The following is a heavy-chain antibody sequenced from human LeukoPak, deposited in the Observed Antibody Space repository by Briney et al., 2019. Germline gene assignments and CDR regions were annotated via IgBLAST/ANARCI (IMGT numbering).Heavy chain of an antibody. CDR1: GGSISNSFYY. CDR3: ARVWYDFRSGYQPNAFDV. Sequence: SETLSLTCTVSGGSISNSFYYWGWIRQPPGKGLEWIGSINYSGSAYYNPSLKSRVTILVDSSKNQFSLKLSSVTAADTAFYYCARVWYDFRSGYQPNAFDVWGQGAMVTVSS. V-gene: IGHV4-39*07. D-gene: IGHD3-3*01. CDR2: INYSGSA. J-gene: IGHJ3*01.